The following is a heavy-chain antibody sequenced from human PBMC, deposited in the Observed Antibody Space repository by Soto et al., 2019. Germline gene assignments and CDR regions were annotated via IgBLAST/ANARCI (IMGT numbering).Heavy chain of an antibody. J-gene: IGHJ1*01. CDR2: MNPNSGNT. D-gene: IGHD5-18*01. Sequence: GASVKVSCKASGYTFTSYDVNWVRQATGQGLEWMGWMNPNSGNTGYAQKFQGRVTMTRNTSISTAYMELSSLRSEDTAVYYCAPREIQTPWAPFQHWGQGTLVTVSS. V-gene: IGHV1-8*01. CDR1: GYTFTSYD. CDR3: APREIQTPWAPFQH.